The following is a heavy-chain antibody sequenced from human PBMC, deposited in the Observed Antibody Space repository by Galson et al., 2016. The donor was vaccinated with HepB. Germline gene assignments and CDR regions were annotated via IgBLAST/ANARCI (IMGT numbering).Heavy chain of an antibody. CDR2: ISAYNGNT. Sequence: SVKVSCKASGYTFGTYGICWVRQAPGQGLEWMGWISAYNGNTNYAQKIQGRVTMTTDTSTSTAYMELRSLKSDDTAVYYCARDPGVGGSFSGGFYLDYWGQGTLVTVSS. CDR3: ARDPGVGGSFSGGFYLDY. D-gene: IGHD1-26*01. CDR1: GYTFGTYG. V-gene: IGHV1-18*01. J-gene: IGHJ4*02.